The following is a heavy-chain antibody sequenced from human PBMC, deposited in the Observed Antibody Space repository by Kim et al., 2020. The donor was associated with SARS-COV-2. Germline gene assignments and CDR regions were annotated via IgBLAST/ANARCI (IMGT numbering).Heavy chain of an antibody. Sequence: GGSLRLSCAASGFTFGDYDMSWFRQAPGKGLEWVGFIRSKGYGGKTEYAEAVKGRFTISRYDSKSIANLQMNSVKTDDTAVYYCTSELKAYGDYVLNGFDYWGQATLVTLSS. J-gene: IGHJ4*02. CDR1: GFTFGDYD. V-gene: IGHV3-49*03. D-gene: IGHD4-17*01. CDR2: IRSKGYGGKT. CDR3: TSELKAYGDYVLNGFDY.